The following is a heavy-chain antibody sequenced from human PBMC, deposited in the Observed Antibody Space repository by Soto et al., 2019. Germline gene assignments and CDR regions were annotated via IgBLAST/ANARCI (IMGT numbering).Heavy chain of an antibody. CDR1: GGSFSGYY. D-gene: IGHD3-3*01. J-gene: IGHJ5*02. V-gene: IGHV4-34*01. Sequence: SETLSLTCAVYGGSFSGYYWSWIRQPPGKGLEWIGEINHSGSTNYNPSLKSRVTISVDTSKNQFSLKLSSVTAADMSVYYCAILRFRNCFDAWGQGTLVTVSS. CDR2: INHSGST. CDR3: AILRFRNCFDA.